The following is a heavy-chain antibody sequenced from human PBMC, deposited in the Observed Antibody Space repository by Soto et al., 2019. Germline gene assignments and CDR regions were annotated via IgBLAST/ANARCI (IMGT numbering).Heavy chain of an antibody. D-gene: IGHD5-12*01. J-gene: IGHJ4*01. V-gene: IGHV3-49*03. CDR3: ARARDGYNFFLAY. CDR1: GFTLGDYG. CDR2: IRSKANGGET. Sequence: LRLSCTPSGFTLGDYGMSWFRQAPGKGLEWVGFIRSKANGGETQYAASVQGRFTISRDESKNIAYLEINSLKTEDTAVYYCARARDGYNFFLAYWGQGPLVTVS.